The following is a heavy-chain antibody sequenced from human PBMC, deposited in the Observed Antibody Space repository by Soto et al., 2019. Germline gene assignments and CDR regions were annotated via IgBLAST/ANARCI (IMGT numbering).Heavy chain of an antibody. Sequence: PVVSLRFSCTVSGFAFNNYGINWVRQAPGKGLEWVSSISKSDYTYYSDSVTGRFTISRDNAKNSVSLQMNTLRVEDTAVYYCAREDSIIIPAVSDFWGQGTLVTVSS. V-gene: IGHV3-21*01. D-gene: IGHD2-2*01. CDR2: ISKSDYT. CDR3: AREDSIIIPAVSDF. CDR1: GFAFNNYG. J-gene: IGHJ4*02.